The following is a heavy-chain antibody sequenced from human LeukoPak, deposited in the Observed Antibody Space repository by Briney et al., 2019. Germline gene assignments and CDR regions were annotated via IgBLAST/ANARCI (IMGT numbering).Heavy chain of an antibody. CDR3: ARGPSIAVAGPPRVGMDV. Sequence: SETLSLTCTVSGGSVSSHFWSWIRQPPGKGLEWIGYIYNSGITNYNPSLKSRVTISVDTSKNQFSLELSSVTAADTAVYYCARGPSIAVAGPPRVGMDVWGQGTTVTVSS. V-gene: IGHV4-59*02. D-gene: IGHD6-19*01. CDR1: GGSVSSHF. CDR2: IYNSGIT. J-gene: IGHJ6*02.